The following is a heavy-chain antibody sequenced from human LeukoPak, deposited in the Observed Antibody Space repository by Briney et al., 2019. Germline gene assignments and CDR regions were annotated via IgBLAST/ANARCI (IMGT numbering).Heavy chain of an antibody. Sequence: SETLSLTCTVSGDSISSSSYYWGWIRQPPGKGLEWIGSIYYSGSTYYNPSLKSRVTISVDTSKNQFSLKLSSVTTADTAVYYCAITSVDTASHFDYWGQGTLVTVSS. CDR1: GDSISSSSYY. D-gene: IGHD5-18*01. CDR3: AITSVDTASHFDY. CDR2: IYYSGST. V-gene: IGHV4-39*07. J-gene: IGHJ4*02.